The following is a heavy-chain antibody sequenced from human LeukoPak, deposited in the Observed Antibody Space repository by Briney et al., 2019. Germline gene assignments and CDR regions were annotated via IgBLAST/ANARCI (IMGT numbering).Heavy chain of an antibody. CDR2: IYYSGST. Sequence: PSETLSLTCTFSGGSISSSSYYWGWIRQPPGKGLEWIWSIYYSGSTYYNPSLKSRVTISVDTSKNQFSLKLSSVTAADTAVYYCARGYGDCSSTSCYVSYFDYWGQGTLVTVSS. CDR3: ARGYGDCSSTSCYVSYFDY. J-gene: IGHJ4*02. D-gene: IGHD2-2*03. V-gene: IGHV4-39*01. CDR1: GGSISSSSYY.